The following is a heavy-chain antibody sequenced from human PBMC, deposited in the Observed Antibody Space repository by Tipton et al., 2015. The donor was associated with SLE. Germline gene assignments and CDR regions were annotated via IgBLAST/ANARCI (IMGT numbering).Heavy chain of an antibody. CDR1: GFTLSDHH. J-gene: IGHJ4*02. CDR3: ARKGVATMRY. V-gene: IGHV4-38-2*01. D-gene: IGHD5-12*01. Sequence: LRLSCAVSGFTLSDHHMDWVRQAPGKGLEWIGSIYYSGSTHYNPSLKSRVTISVDTSKNQFSRKLSSVTAADTAVYYCARKGVATMRYWGQGTLVTVSS. CDR2: IYYSGST.